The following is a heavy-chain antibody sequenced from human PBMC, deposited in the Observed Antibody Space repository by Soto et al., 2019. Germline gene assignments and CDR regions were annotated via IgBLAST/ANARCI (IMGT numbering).Heavy chain of an antibody. V-gene: IGHV1-18*01. J-gene: IGHJ4*02. CDR2: INPYNGNT. Sequence: QVQLVQSGTEAKKPGASVKVSCKASGYTFTSYAISWVRQAPGQGLEWMGWINPYNGNTNYAQKLQGRVTMTTDTSTSTAYMELRSLRSDDTAVYYCARDTAMALPDAWGQGTLVTVSS. CDR3: ARDTAMALPDA. D-gene: IGHD5-18*01. CDR1: GYTFTSYA.